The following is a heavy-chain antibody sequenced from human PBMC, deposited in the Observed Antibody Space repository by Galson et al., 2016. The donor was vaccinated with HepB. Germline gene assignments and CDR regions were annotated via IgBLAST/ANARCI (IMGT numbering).Heavy chain of an antibody. CDR1: GFIFSSFV. D-gene: IGHD3-10*01. Sequence: SLRLSCAASGFIFSSFVVHWVRQAPGKGLEWVAVISSDGSNKNYADSVKGRFTISRGNSKNTLDLQMNSLRAEDTDVYYCARDPGQPEFYYYGMDVWGQGTTVTVSS. CDR3: ARDPGQPEFYYYGMDV. CDR2: ISSDGSNK. V-gene: IGHV3-30-3*01. J-gene: IGHJ6*02.